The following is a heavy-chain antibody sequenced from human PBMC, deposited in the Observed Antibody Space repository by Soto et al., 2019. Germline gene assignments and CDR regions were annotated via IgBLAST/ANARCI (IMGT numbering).Heavy chain of an antibody. CDR2: INSDGSST. V-gene: IGHV3-74*01. Sequence: GGSLRLSCAASGFTFSSYWMHWVRQAPGKGLVWVSRINSDGSSTSYADSVKGRFTISRDNAKNTLYLQMNSLRAEDTAVYYCARTRSTATTRAGYYYYGMDVWGQGTTVTV. J-gene: IGHJ6*02. CDR1: GFTFSSYW. D-gene: IGHD4-17*01. CDR3: ARTRSTATTRAGYYYYGMDV.